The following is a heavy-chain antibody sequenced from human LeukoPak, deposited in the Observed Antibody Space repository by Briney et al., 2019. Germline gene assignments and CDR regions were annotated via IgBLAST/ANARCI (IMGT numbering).Heavy chain of an antibody. D-gene: IGHD3-16*01. Sequence: TGGSLRLSCAASGFTFSSYGMHWVRQAPGKGLEWVAVIWYDGSNKYYADSVKGRFTISRDNSKNTLYLQMNSLRAEDTAVYYCARDAVGGGNFYFDYWGQGTLVTVSS. CDR2: IWYDGSNK. V-gene: IGHV3-33*01. J-gene: IGHJ4*02. CDR1: GFTFSSYG. CDR3: ARDAVGGGNFYFDY.